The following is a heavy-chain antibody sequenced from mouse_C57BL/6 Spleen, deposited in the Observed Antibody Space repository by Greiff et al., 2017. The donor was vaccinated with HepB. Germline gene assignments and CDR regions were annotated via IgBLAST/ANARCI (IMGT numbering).Heavy chain of an antibody. V-gene: IGHV1-82*01. D-gene: IGHD4-1*01. CDR2: IYPGDGDT. J-gene: IGHJ4*01. CDR3: ARRGLGRGAMDY. Sequence: SGPELVKPGASVKISCKASGYAFSSSWMNWVKQRPGKGLEWIGRIYPGDGDTNYNGKFKGKATLTADKSSSTAYMQLSSLTSEDSAVYFCARRGLGRGAMDYWGQGTSVTVSS. CDR1: GYAFSSSW.